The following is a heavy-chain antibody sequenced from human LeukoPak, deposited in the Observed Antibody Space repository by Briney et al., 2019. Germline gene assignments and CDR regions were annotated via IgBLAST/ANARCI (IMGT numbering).Heavy chain of an antibody. CDR1: GASLISSDNY. V-gene: IGHV4-39*01. J-gene: IGHJ5*02. CDR3: ARHTLVTSISTYNWFDP. CDR2: MFYGENT. Sequence: SETLSLTCSVSGASLISSDNYWAWIRRPPGKGLEWIGSMFYGENTFYSPSLKTRVTISVDTSMKQFSLRLSSVTAADTAVYYCARHTLVTSISTYNWFDPWGQGTLVTVSS. D-gene: IGHD2-21*02.